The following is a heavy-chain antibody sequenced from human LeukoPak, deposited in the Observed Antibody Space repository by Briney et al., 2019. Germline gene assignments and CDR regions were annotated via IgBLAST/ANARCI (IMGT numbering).Heavy chain of an antibody. CDR1: GFTFSSYG. V-gene: IGHV3-30*02. D-gene: IGHD3-22*01. Sequence: GGSLRLSCAASGFTFSSYGMHWVRQAPGKGLEWVAFIRYDGSNKYYADSVKGRFTISRDNSKNTLYLQMNSLRAEDTAVYYCAKDLRSGYGVWLDYFDYWGQGTLVTVSS. J-gene: IGHJ4*02. CDR3: AKDLRSGYGVWLDYFDY. CDR2: IRYDGSNK.